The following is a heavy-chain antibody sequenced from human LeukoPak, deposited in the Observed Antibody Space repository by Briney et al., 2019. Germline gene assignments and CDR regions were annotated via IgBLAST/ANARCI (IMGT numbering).Heavy chain of an antibody. CDR2: IYGGGST. CDR1: GFTVSRNY. Sequence: GGSLSFSVAASGFTVSRNYMSGFRKAPGKGLGGASVIYGGGSTSYADSVKGRFIISRDNSKNTLYLQMNSLRADDTAVYYCARDRSDGNYYMVVWGKGTTVIVSS. V-gene: IGHV3-53*01. J-gene: IGHJ6*03. CDR3: ARDRSDGNYYMVV. D-gene: IGHD5-24*01.